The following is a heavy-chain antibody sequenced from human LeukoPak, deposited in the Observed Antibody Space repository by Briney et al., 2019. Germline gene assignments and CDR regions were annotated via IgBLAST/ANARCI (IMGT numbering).Heavy chain of an antibody. CDR3: ARHPSVLHDAFDI. J-gene: IGHJ3*02. V-gene: IGHV6-1*01. CDR2: AYYRSKWYN. D-gene: IGHD2/OR15-2a*01. CDR1: GDSVSSNSAT. Sequence: SQTLSLTCAISGDSVSSNSATWNWIRQSPSRGLEWLGRAYYRSKWYNDYAVSVKSRITINPDTSKTQFSLQLNSVTPEDTAVYYCARHPSVLHDAFDIWGQGTMVTVSS.